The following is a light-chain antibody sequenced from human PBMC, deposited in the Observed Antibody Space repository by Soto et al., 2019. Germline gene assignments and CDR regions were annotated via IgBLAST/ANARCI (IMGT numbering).Light chain of an antibody. CDR1: QSVSTN. J-gene: IGKJ1*01. V-gene: IGKV3-15*01. CDR2: GAS. CDR3: QQYNNWRPWT. Sequence: EIVMTQSPAILSVSPGERATLSCRASQSVSTNLAWFQQTPGQTPRLLFNGASTRANGIPARFTGSGSGTELILTISSLQSEDFAVYYCQQYNNWRPWTFGQGTKVDIK.